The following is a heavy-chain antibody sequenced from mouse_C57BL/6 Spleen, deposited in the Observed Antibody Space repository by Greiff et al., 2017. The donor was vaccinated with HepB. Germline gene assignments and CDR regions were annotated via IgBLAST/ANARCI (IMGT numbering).Heavy chain of an antibody. CDR3: ARSGYGSFDD. CDR2: IYPGDGDT. CDR1: GYAFSSSW. V-gene: IGHV1-82*01. J-gene: IGHJ2*01. D-gene: IGHD1-2*01. Sequence: QVQLQQSGPELVKPGASVKISCKASGYAFSSSWMNWVKQRPGKGLEWIGRIYPGDGDTNYNGKFKGKATLTADKSSSTAYMQLSSLTSEDSAVYFCARSGYGSFDDWGQGTTLTVSS.